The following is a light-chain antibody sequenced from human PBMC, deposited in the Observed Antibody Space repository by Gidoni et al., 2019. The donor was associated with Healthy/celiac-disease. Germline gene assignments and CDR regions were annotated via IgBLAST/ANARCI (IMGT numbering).Light chain of an antibody. CDR3: QQYNSYSTP. V-gene: IGKV1-5*03. CDR1: QSISSW. J-gene: IGKJ2*01. Sequence: DIQMTQSPSTLSASVGDRITITCRASQSISSWLAWYQQKPGKAPKLLIYKASTLESGVPSRFSGSGSGTEFTLTISSLQPDDFATYYCQQYNSYSTPFXQXTKLEIK. CDR2: KAS.